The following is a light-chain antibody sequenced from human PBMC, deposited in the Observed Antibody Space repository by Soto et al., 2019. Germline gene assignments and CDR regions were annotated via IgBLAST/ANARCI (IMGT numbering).Light chain of an antibody. V-gene: IGKV1-39*01. CDR3: QQSYSTPTE. Sequence: DIQMTQSPSSLPASGGDRVTITCRASQRISSYLNWSKQKPGKAPKLLIYAASSMQSRVPSRSSGSGSWTDFTLTISSLQPEDYATYYCQQSYSTPTEFGQGTRLDIK. CDR1: QRISSY. J-gene: IGKJ5*01. CDR2: AAS.